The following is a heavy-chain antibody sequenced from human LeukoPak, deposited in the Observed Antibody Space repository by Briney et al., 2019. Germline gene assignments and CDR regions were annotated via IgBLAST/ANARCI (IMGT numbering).Heavy chain of an antibody. V-gene: IGHV3-21*01. CDR1: GFTFSSYS. CDR2: ISSSSSYI. D-gene: IGHD3-16*02. CDR3: ARRDEDDYVWGSYRPHGLDY. Sequence: GGSLRLSCAASGFTFSSYSMNWVRQAPGKGLEWVSSISSSSSYIYYADSVKGRFTISRDNAKNSLYLQMNSLRAEDTAVYYCARRDEDDYVWGSYRPHGLDYWGQGTLVTVSS. J-gene: IGHJ4*02.